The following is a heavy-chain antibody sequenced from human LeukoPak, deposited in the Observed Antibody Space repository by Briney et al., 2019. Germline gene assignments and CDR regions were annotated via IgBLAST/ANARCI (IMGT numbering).Heavy chain of an antibody. CDR1: GFTFSSYA. CDR2: ISGSGGST. D-gene: IGHD3-22*01. V-gene: IGHV3-23*01. J-gene: IGHJ4*02. Sequence: GGSLRLSCAASGFTFSSYAISWVRQAPGKGLEWVSAISGSGGSTYYADSVKGRFTISRDNSKNTLYQQMNSLRAEDTAVYYCAKAHWLAYDSSGYAMYYFDYWGQGTLVTVSS. CDR3: AKAHWLAYDSSGYAMYYFDY.